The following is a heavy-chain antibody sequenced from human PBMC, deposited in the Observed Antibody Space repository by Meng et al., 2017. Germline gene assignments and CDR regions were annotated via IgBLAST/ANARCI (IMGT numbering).Heavy chain of an antibody. CDR1: GYTLSSDG. Sequence: QGQLVHSGAVVKKPGASVKVSCDTSGYTLSSDGFAWVRQTPEQGLEWLGWINVYSGITNYAQRFQGRVTMTTDTSTRTGYMELTSLTSDDTATYYCATRGNPYLNCWGQGTLVTVSS. V-gene: IGHV1-18*01. CDR2: INVYSGIT. J-gene: IGHJ4*02. CDR3: ATRGNPYLNC.